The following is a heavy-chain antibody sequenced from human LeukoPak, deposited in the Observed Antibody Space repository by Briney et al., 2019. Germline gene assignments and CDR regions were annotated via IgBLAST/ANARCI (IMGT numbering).Heavy chain of an antibody. CDR2: IKQDGSEK. V-gene: IGHV3-7*01. CDR1: GFTFSSYW. J-gene: IGHJ6*02. D-gene: IGHD3-9*01. Sequence: GGSLRLSCAASGFTFSSYWMSWVRQAPGKGLEWVANIKQDGSEKYYVDPVKGRFTISRDNAKNSLYLQMNSLRAEDTAVYYCARGNRYYDILTGYYTDYYYGMDVWGQGTTVTVSS. CDR3: ARGNRYYDILTGYYTDYYYGMDV.